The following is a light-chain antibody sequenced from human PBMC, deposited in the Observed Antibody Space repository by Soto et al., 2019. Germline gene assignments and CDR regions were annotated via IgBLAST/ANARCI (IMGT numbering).Light chain of an antibody. Sequence: IPMTQSHSTLSASVSDGFAIXGRASENINMWLAWYQQKPGQAPRLLIQRASRVERGVPSRFSGSGSDTEFTLTISSLQPDDFATYYCQQYNRYFKSFGQGTKV. V-gene: IGKV1-5*03. J-gene: IGKJ1*01. CDR2: RAS. CDR1: ENINMW. CDR3: QQYNRYFKS.